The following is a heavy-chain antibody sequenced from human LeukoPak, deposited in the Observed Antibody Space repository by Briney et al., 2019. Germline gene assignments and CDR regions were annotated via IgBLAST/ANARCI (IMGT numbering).Heavy chain of an antibody. Sequence: ASVKVSCKASGYTFTSYYMHWVRQAPGQGLEWMGIIKPSGGSTSYAQKFQGRVTMTRDMSTSTVYMELSSLRSEDTAVYYCASAYSSSSSGPYYYYYMDVWGKGTTVTVSS. CDR1: GYTFTSYY. CDR3: ASAYSSSSSGPYYYYYMDV. CDR2: IKPSGGST. V-gene: IGHV1-46*01. D-gene: IGHD6-6*01. J-gene: IGHJ6*03.